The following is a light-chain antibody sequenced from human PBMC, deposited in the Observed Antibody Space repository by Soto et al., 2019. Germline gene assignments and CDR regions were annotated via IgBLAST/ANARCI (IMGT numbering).Light chain of an antibody. Sequence: QSALTQPASVSGSPGQSITISCTGTSSDVGGYNYVSWYQQHPGKAPKLMIYEVSNRPSGVSNRFSGSKSGNTASLTISGLQAEDEADYYCSSYTSSSTLRNFFGTGTKLTVL. CDR2: EVS. J-gene: IGLJ1*01. CDR3: SSYTSSSTLRNF. V-gene: IGLV2-14*01. CDR1: SSDVGGYNY.